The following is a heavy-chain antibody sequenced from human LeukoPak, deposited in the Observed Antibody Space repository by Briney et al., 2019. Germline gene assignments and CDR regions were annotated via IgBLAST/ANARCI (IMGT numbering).Heavy chain of an antibody. D-gene: IGHD1-26*01. CDR1: GFTFSSYA. Sequence: GGSLRLSCAASGFTFSSYAMSWVRQAPGKGLEWVSAISGSGGSTYYADSVKGRFTISRDNSKNTLYLQMNSLRAEDTAVYYCAKDSHRWEPWEAGDYYFDYWGQGTLVTVSS. J-gene: IGHJ4*02. CDR3: AKDSHRWEPWEAGDYYFDY. V-gene: IGHV3-23*01. CDR2: ISGSGGST.